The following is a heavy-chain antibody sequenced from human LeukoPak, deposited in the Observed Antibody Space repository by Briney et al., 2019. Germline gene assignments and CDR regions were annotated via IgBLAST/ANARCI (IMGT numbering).Heavy chain of an antibody. J-gene: IGHJ4*02. CDR2: IYTSGST. CDR3: ARDTAAYCSGGSCYYPDY. D-gene: IGHD2-15*01. Sequence: SQTLSLTCTVSGGSISSGSYYWSWIRQPAGKGLEWIGRIYTSGSTNYNPSLKSRVTISVDTSKNQFSLKLSSVTAADTAVYYCARDTAAYCSGGSCYYPDYWGQGTLVTVSP. CDR1: GGSISSGSYY. V-gene: IGHV4-61*02.